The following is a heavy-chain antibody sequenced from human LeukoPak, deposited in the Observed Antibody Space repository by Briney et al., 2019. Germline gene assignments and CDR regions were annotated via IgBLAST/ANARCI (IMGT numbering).Heavy chain of an antibody. CDR2: ISGSGSGT. CDR3: AKTKGSRVYYFDY. Sequence: GGSLRLSCAASGFTFSSYAMSWVRQAPGEGLQWVSGISGSGSGTYYADSVRGRFTISRDNSKNTLYLQMNSLRAEDTAVYYCAKTKGSRVYYFDYWGQGTLVTVSS. D-gene: IGHD3-10*01. CDR1: GFTFSSYA. J-gene: IGHJ4*02. V-gene: IGHV3-23*01.